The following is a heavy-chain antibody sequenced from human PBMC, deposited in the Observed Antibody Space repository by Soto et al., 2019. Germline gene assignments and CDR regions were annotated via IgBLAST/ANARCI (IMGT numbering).Heavy chain of an antibody. Sequence: HPGGSLRLSCAASGFTFSSYGMHWVRQAPGKGLEWVAVISYDGSNKYYADSVKGRFTISRDNSKNTLYLQMNSLRAEDTAVYYCARYTTVTRLRNYYYYGMDVWGQGTTVTVSS. V-gene: IGHV3-30*03. CDR1: GFTFSSYG. J-gene: IGHJ6*02. D-gene: IGHD4-17*01. CDR3: ARYTTVTRLRNYYYYGMDV. CDR2: ISYDGSNK.